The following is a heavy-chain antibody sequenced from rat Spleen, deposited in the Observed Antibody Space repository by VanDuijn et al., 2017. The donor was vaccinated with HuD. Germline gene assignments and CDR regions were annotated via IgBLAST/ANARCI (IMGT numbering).Heavy chain of an antibody. CDR2: INYEGSSS. CDR1: GFSFSDYY. V-gene: IGHV5-22*01. CDR3: ARHWGY. J-gene: IGHJ2*01. D-gene: IGHD4-6*01. Sequence: EVQLVESGGGLVQPGRSLKLSCAASGFSFSDYYMAWVRQAPKKGLEWVACINYEGSSSYYGDSVKGRFTVSRDNAKSTLYLQMDSLRSEDTATYYCARHWGYWGQGVMVTVSS.